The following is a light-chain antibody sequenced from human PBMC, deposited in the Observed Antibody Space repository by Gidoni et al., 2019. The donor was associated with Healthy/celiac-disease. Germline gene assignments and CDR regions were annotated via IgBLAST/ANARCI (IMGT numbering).Light chain of an antibody. Sequence: QTVVTQEPSFSVSPGGTVTLTCGLSSDSVSTSYYPSWYQQTPGQATRTLIYSTNTRSSGVPDRFSGSILGNKAALTITGAQADDESDYYCVLYMGSGISVFGGGTKLTVL. J-gene: IGLJ2*01. CDR1: SDSVSTSYY. CDR3: VLYMGSGISV. V-gene: IGLV8-61*01. CDR2: STN.